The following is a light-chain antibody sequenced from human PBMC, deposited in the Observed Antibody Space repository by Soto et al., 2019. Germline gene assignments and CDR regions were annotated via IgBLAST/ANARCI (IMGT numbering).Light chain of an antibody. CDR2: KVS. V-gene: IGKV2-30*01. J-gene: IGKJ2*02. CDR3: MQGTPRPCT. Sequence: DVVMTQSPLSLPVTLGQPASISCRSSQSLVYSDGNTYLNWFQQRPGQSPRRLIYKVSNRDSGVPDRFSGSGSGTDFTLKISRVEAEDVGVYYCMQGTPRPCTFVQGTKLEIK. CDR1: QSLVYSDGNTY.